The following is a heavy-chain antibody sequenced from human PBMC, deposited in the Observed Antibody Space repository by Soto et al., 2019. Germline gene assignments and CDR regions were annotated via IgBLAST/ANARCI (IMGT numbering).Heavy chain of an antibody. CDR2: ISFDGNNK. Sequence: GGSLRLSCAASGFTFSNYGMHWVRQAPGKGLEWVASISFDGNNKYYLDSVKGRFTISKDDSKNTLYLQMDSLRPEDTAVYFCAKGVKVMLVAARVIDYWGQGTLVTVSS. J-gene: IGHJ4*02. D-gene: IGHD2-15*01. CDR1: GFTFSNYG. CDR3: AKGVKVMLVAARVIDY. V-gene: IGHV3-30*18.